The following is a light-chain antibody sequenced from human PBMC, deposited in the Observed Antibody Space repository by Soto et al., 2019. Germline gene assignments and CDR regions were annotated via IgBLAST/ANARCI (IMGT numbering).Light chain of an antibody. V-gene: IGKV1-16*02. CDR3: QQYITYPLT. Sequence: DIQMTQSPSSLSASVGDRVTITCRASQDIRKDLMWFQQKPGKAPKSLIYGASSLQSGVSSKFSGSGSGTDFTLTISSLQPEDFATYYCQQYITYPLTFGGGTKVDIK. CDR2: GAS. J-gene: IGKJ4*01. CDR1: QDIRKD.